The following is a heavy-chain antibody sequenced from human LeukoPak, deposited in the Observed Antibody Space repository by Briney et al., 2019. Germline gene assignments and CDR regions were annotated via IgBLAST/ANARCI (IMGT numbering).Heavy chain of an antibody. Sequence: PSETLSLTCTVSGGSISSYYWSWIRQPPGKGLEWIGYIYYSGSTNYNPSLKSRVTISVDTSKNQFSLKLSSVTAADTAVYYCARDQFVYSGSGSYWKGLDNWGQGTLVTVSS. CDR3: ARDQFVYSGSGSYWKGLDN. CDR2: IYYSGST. V-gene: IGHV4-59*01. CDR1: GGSISSYY. J-gene: IGHJ4*02. D-gene: IGHD3-10*01.